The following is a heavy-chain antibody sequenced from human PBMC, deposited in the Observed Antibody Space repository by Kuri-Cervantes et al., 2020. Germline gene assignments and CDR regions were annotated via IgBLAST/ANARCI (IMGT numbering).Heavy chain of an antibody. CDR2: TSHRWNT. J-gene: IGHJ4*02. CDR3: ARDVDY. V-gene: IGHV4-38-2*01. Sequence: ESLKISCAASGFTFSSYGMHWVRQAPGKGLEWLGSTSHRWNTYYNPSLRGRVTLSLDTSNNQFSLRLSSLTAADTAVYFCARDVDYWGQGILVTVSS. CDR1: GFTFSSYG.